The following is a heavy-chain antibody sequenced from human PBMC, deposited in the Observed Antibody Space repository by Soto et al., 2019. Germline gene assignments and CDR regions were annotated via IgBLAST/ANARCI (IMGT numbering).Heavy chain of an antibody. V-gene: IGHV4-31*03. J-gene: IGHJ4*02. CDR3: ARGVATTFYPDY. Sequence: LSLTCTVSGGSISSGGYYWSWIRQHPGKGLEWIGYIYYSGSTYYNPSLKSRVTISVDTSKNQFSLKLSSVTAADTAVYYCARGVATTFYPDYWGQGTLVTVSS. CDR1: GGSISSGGYY. CDR2: IYYSGST. D-gene: IGHD5-12*01.